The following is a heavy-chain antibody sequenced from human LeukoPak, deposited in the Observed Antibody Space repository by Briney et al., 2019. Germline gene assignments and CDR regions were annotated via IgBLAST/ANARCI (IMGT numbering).Heavy chain of an antibody. J-gene: IGHJ6*03. D-gene: IGHD5-12*01. CDR3: ARGGYDFWYYYYYMDV. V-gene: IGHV4-34*01. CDR1: GGSFSGYY. CDR2: INHSGST. Sequence: SETLSLTCAVYGGSFSGYYWSWIRQPPGKGLQWIGEINHSGSTNYNPSLKSRVTISVDTSKNQFSLKLSSVTAADTAVYYCARGGYDFWYYYYYMDVWGKGTTVTASS.